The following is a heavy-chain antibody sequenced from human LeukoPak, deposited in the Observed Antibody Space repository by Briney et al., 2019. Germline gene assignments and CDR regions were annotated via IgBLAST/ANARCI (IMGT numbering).Heavy chain of an antibody. V-gene: IGHV3-66*02. J-gene: IGHJ3*02. D-gene: IGHD3-9*01. CDR2: IYSGGST. CDR3: ARSGDILTGYYQNDAFDI. Sequence: GGSLRLSCAASGFTVCSNYMSWVRQAPGKGLEWVSVIYSGGSTYYADSVKGRFTISRDNSKNTLYLQMNSLRAEDTAVYYCARSGDILTGYYQNDAFDIWGQGTMVTVSS. CDR1: GFTVCSNY.